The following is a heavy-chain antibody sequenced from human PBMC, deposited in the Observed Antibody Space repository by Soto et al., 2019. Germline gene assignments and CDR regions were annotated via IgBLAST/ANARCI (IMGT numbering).Heavy chain of an antibody. CDR3: ARVYSSGWYLDY. V-gene: IGHV3-48*01. D-gene: IGHD6-19*01. CDR2: ITNESGTI. Sequence: PGGSLRLSCTASGFTFSTYSMNWVRQAPGKGLQWIAYITNESGTIKYADSVKGRFTVSRDNAKNSLYLQMDSLRGEDTAIYYCARVYSSGWYLDYWGQGTLVTVSS. J-gene: IGHJ4*02. CDR1: GFTFSTYS.